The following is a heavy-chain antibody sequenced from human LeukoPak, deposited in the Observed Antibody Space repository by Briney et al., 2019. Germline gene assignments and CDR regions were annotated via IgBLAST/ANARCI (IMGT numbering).Heavy chain of an antibody. CDR2: ISSSSSYI. CDR3: ARDGQYQLQAFDY. V-gene: IGHV3-21*01. D-gene: IGHD2-2*01. CDR1: GFTFSSYA. Sequence: SGGSLRLSCAASGFTFSSYAMSWVRQAPGKGLEWVSSISSSSSYIYYADSVKGRFTISRDNAKNSLYLQMHSLRAEDTAVYYCARDGQYQLQAFDYWGQGTLVTVSS. J-gene: IGHJ4*02.